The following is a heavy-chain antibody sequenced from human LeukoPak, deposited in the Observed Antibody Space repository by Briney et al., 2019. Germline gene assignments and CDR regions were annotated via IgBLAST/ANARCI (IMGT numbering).Heavy chain of an antibody. Sequence: SETLSLACTVSGGSINNYYWSWIRQPPGKGLEWIGYIQYGGRTYYSPSLKSRVTISMDLSKIQFSLKMSSVTAADTAVYYCARDFFGDFDHWGQGILVTVSS. CDR2: IQYGGRT. CDR1: GGSINNYY. J-gene: IGHJ4*02. D-gene: IGHD2/OR15-2a*01. CDR3: ARDFFGDFDH. V-gene: IGHV4-59*01.